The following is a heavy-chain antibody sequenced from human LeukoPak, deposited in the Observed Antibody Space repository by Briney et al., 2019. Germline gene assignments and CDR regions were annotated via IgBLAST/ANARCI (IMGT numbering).Heavy chain of an antibody. J-gene: IGHJ4*02. CDR3: ARTAWYSFDY. D-gene: IGHD2-21*01. CDR1: GGSFSGYY. Sequence: SETLSLTCAVYGGSFSGYYWIWIRQPPGKGLEWIGEINHSGSTNYNPSLKSRVTISVDTSKNQFSLKLSSVTAADTAVFYCARTAWYSFDYWGQGTLVTVSS. CDR2: INHSGST. V-gene: IGHV4-34*01.